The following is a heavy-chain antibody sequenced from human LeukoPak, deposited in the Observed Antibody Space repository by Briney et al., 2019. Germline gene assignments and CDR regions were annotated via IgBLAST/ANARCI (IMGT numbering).Heavy chain of an antibody. CDR3: ARMVRGVIIKDYYYGMDV. CDR2: IYPGESDT. V-gene: IGHV5-51*01. D-gene: IGHD3-10*01. CDR1: GYSCTSYW. Sequence: GESLKISCMGSGYSCTSYWIGWVRQMPRKGLEWMGLIYPGESDTRYSPSFQSHVTISADKSISTAYLQWSSLKAADTAMYYCARMVRGVIIKDYYYGMDVLGQGTTVTVSS. J-gene: IGHJ6*02.